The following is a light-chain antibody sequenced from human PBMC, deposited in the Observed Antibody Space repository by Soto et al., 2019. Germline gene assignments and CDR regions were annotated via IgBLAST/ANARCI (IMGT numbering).Light chain of an antibody. Sequence: DVVMTQSPLSLAVTLGQPASISCRSSQSLGHSDGSTFLNWFQQRPGQSPRRLIYKVSNRDSGVPDRFSGSGSGTDFTLKISRVEAEDVGVYYCMQGSHWPPWTFGQGTKVEI. CDR3: MQGSHWPPWT. V-gene: IGKV2-30*02. J-gene: IGKJ1*01. CDR2: KVS. CDR1: QSLGHSDGSTF.